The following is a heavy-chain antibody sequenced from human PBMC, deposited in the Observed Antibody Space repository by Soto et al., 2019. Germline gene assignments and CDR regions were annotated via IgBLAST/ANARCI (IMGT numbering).Heavy chain of an antibody. J-gene: IGHJ4*02. V-gene: IGHV1-18*01. D-gene: IGHD6-13*01. CDR1: GYTFTIYG. Sequence: QVQLVQSGAEVKKPGASVKVSCKASGYTFTIYGISWVRQAPGQGLEWMGWISAYNGNTNYAQKLQGSVPMTTDTSTSPAYMELRSLRSADTAVYYCARDGKRGSWYYCEYWGQGTLVTVSS. CDR2: ISAYNGNT. CDR3: ARDGKRGSWYYCEY.